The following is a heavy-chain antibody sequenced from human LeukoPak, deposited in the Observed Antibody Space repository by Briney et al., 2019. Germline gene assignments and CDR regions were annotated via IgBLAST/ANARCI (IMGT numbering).Heavy chain of an antibody. Sequence: GGSLRLSCAASGFTFSNAWMSWVRQAPGKGLEWVGRIKSKTDGGTTDYAAPVKGRFTISRDDSKNTLYLQMNSLKTEDTAVYYCTTSHRDGLWFGELFFDYWDQGTLVTVSS. CDR2: IKSKTDGGTT. J-gene: IGHJ4*02. D-gene: IGHD3-10*01. CDR1: GFTFSNAW. V-gene: IGHV3-15*01. CDR3: TTSHRDGLWFGELFFDY.